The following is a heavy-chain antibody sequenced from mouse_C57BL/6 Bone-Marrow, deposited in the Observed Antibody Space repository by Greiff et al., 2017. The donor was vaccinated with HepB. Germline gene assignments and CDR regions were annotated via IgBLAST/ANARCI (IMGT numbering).Heavy chain of an antibody. V-gene: IGHV1-81*01. D-gene: IGHD1-1*01. CDR2: IYPRSGNT. J-gene: IGHJ2*01. CDR1: GYTFTSYG. Sequence: QVQLQQSGAELARPGASVKLSCKASGYTFTSYGISWVKQRTGQGLEWIGEIYPRSGNTYYNEKFKGKATLTADKSSSTAYMELRSLTSEASAVYFCAPYHYGSSYDFDYWGQGTTLTVSS. CDR3: APYHYGSSYDFDY.